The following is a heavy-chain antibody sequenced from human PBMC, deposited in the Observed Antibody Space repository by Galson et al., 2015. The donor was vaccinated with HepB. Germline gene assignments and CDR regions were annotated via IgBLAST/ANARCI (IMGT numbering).Heavy chain of an antibody. V-gene: IGHV3-23*01. CDR2: ITGSGGIT. J-gene: IGHJ4*02. CDR3: ARDHYEILTGWDL. Sequence: SLRLSCAASGFTFSGYAMSWVRQAPGKGPEWVSAITGSGGITYYADSVKGRFTISRDNSKNTLYLQMNSLRAEDTAVYYCARDHYEILTGWDLWGQGTLVTVSS. CDR1: GFTFSGYA. D-gene: IGHD3-9*01.